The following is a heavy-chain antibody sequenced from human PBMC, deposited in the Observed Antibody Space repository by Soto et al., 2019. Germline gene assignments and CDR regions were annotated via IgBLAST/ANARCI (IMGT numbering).Heavy chain of an antibody. CDR1: GFTFDDYA. J-gene: IGHJ4*02. V-gene: IGHV3-9*01. CDR3: AKDSSLWGSGTFY. Sequence: GGSLRLSCAASGFTFDDYAMHWVRQAPGKGLEWVSGISWNSGSIGYADSVKGRFTISRDNAKNSLYLQMNSLRAEDTALYYCAKDSSLWGSGTFYWGQGTLVTVSS. CDR2: ISWNSGSI. D-gene: IGHD6-19*01.